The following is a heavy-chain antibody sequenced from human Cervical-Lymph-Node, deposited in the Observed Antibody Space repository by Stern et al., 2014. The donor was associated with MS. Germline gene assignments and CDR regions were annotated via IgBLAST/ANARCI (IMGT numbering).Heavy chain of an antibody. Sequence: EVQLVESGAEVKKPGESLKISCKGSGYSFTSHWIGWVRQMPGKGLEWMGMIYPGDSDTRYSPSFQSRCTISADKSIRTAYLQCSSLKAADTAIYYCARHQTDYKGRDYYYYGMDVWGQGPTVTVSS. J-gene: IGHJ6*02. CDR3: ARHQTDYKGRDYYYYGMDV. D-gene: IGHD4-11*01. CDR1: GYSFTSHW. CDR2: IYPGDSDT. V-gene: IGHV5-51*01.